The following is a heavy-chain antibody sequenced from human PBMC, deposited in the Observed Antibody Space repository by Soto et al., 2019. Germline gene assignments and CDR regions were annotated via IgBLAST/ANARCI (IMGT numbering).Heavy chain of an antibody. CDR2: IYDGDYT. D-gene: IGHD3-10*01. CDR3: AAGKVSANAYGSPLPSHYYGLDV. V-gene: IGHV4-61*01. J-gene: IGHJ6*02. CDR1: GDSVTGSSYY. Sequence: QVQLRESGPGLVKPSETLSLTCTVSGDSVTGSSYYWSWVRQSPGKGLEWIAYIYDGDYTNYNPSLKSRVTISADTSKKQFSLKLSSVTASDSAVYFCAAGKVSANAYGSPLPSHYYGLDVWGQGTMVTVSS.